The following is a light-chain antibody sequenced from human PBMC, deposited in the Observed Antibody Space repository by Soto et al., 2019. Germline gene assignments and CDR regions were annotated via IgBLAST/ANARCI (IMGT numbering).Light chain of an antibody. CDR2: DAS. Sequence: EIVLTQSPATLSLSPGERAILSCRASQSVSSYLVWYQQRPGQAPRLLIYDASNRATGIPARFSGSGSATDFTLTISSLEPEDFAVYYCQQRSNWPPWTFGQGTKVEIK. CDR1: QSVSSY. V-gene: IGKV3-11*01. J-gene: IGKJ1*01. CDR3: QQRSNWPPWT.